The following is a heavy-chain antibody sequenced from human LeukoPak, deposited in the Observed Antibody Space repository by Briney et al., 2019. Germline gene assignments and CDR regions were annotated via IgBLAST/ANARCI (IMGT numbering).Heavy chain of an antibody. CDR1: GYTFTGYY. V-gene: IGHV1-2*02. CDR2: INPNSGGT. Sequence: ASVKVSCKASGYTFTGYYMHWVRQAPGQGLEWMGWINPNSGGTNYAQKFQGRATMTRDTSISTAYMELSRLRSDDTAVYYCASLTGNSSSWYRLGYYYMDVWGKGTTVTVSS. J-gene: IGHJ6*03. D-gene: IGHD6-13*01. CDR3: ASLTGNSSSWYRLGYYYMDV.